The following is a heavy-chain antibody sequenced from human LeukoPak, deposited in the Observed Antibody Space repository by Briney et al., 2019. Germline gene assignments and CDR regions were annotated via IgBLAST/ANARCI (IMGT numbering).Heavy chain of an antibody. CDR2: INPSGGST. D-gene: IGHD3-10*01. CDR1: GYTFTSYY. J-gene: IGHJ4*02. Sequence: ASVKVSCKASGYTFTSYYMHWVRQAPGQGLEWMGVINPSGGSTSYAQKFQGRVTMTRDTSTSTVYMELSSLRSEDTAVYYRARDSHLEFAYFQGADYWGQGTLVTVSS. V-gene: IGHV1-46*01. CDR3: ARDSHLEFAYFQGADY.